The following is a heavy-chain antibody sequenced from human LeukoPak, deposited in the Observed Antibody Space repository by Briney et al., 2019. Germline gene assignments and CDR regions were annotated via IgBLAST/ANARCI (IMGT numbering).Heavy chain of an antibody. CDR1: GGSISSDCYN. CDR2: IYYSRRT. Sequence: SQTLSLTCTVSGGSISSDCYNWSCIRPPPGKVLEWMGYIYYSRRTYYNPSLESRVIISLDTSKNQFYLKLSSVTAADTAVYYCARRSSSSGYFDYWGQGTLGTVSS. CDR3: ARRSSSSGYFDY. V-gene: IGHV4-31*03. J-gene: IGHJ4*02. D-gene: IGHD6-6*01.